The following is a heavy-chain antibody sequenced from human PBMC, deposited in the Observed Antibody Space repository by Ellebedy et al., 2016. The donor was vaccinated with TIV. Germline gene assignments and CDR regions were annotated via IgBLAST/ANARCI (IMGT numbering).Heavy chain of an antibody. V-gene: IGHV4-30-4*01. Sequence: SETLSLTCTVSGGSISSGDHYWSWIRQPPGKGLEWIGYIYSSVSTYYNPSLKSRVTVSIDTSKNQFSLKLSSVTAADTAVYFCARGDSTSSRIYYWGQGTLVTVSS. CDR1: GGSISSGDHY. CDR3: ARGDSTSSRIYY. J-gene: IGHJ4*02. D-gene: IGHD6-6*01. CDR2: IYSSVST.